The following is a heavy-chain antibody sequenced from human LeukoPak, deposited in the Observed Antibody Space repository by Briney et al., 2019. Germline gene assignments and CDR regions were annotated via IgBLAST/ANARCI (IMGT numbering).Heavy chain of an antibody. CDR3: AKAGSGRSYFDY. D-gene: IGHD2-15*01. Sequence: GGSLRLSCTASGFTFSSYVMSWVRQAPGKGLEWVSAISGSGGSTYYADSVKGRFTISGDNSKNTLYLQMNSLRAEDTAIYYCAKAGSGRSYFDYWGQGTLVTVSS. CDR1: GFTFSSYV. V-gene: IGHV3-23*01. CDR2: ISGSGGST. J-gene: IGHJ4*02.